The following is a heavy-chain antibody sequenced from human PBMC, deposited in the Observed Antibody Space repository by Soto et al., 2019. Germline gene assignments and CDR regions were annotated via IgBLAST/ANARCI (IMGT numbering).Heavy chain of an antibody. CDR3: ARVGRYYYDSSGYGSVGDFDY. D-gene: IGHD3-22*01. V-gene: IGHV4-30-4*01. J-gene: IGHJ4*02. CDR2: IYYSGST. Sequence: QVQLQESGPGLVKPSQTLSLTCTVSGGSISSGDYYWSWIRQPPGKGLEWIGYIYYSGSTYYNPSLKSRVTISVDTSKNQFSLKLSSVTAADTAVYYCARVGRYYYDSSGYGSVGDFDYWGQGTLVTVSS. CDR1: GGSISSGDYY.